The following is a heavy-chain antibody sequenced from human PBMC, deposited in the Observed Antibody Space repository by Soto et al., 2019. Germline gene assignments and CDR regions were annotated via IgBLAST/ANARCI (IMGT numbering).Heavy chain of an antibody. J-gene: IGHJ6*02. D-gene: IGHD3-3*01. V-gene: IGHV3-30-3*01. CDR3: TRGYDFWSGYYYPYGMDV. CDR2: ISYDGSNK. CDR1: GFTFSSYA. Sequence: GGPLILSCAASGFTFSSYALHWVRQAPGKGLEWVAVISYDGSNKSYADSVKGRFIISRDNSKTTLYLQMNSLRAEDRAVYYCTRGYDFWSGYYYPYGMDVWGQGTTVTVSS.